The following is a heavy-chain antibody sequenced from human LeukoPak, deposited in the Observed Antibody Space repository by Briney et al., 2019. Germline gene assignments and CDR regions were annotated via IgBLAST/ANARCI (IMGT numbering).Heavy chain of an antibody. CDR2: ISYDGSNK. J-gene: IGHJ3*02. D-gene: IGHD3-22*01. CDR3: ARSGQWLLLRDAFDI. CDR1: GFTFSSYA. Sequence: GRSLRLSCAASGFTFSSYAMHWVRQAPGKGLEWVAVISYDGSNKYYADSAKGRFTISRDNSKNTLYLQMNSLRAEDTAVYYCARSGQWLLLRDAFDIWGQGTMVTVSS. V-gene: IGHV3-30-3*01.